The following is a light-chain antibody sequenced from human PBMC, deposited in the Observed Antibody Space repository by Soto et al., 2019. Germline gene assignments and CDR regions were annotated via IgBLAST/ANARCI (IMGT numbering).Light chain of an antibody. CDR2: GAS. CDR1: QTISND. V-gene: IGKV3-15*01. CDR3: QQNNKWSPVT. Sequence: EVVMTQSPATVSVSPGEGVTLSCSASQTISNDLAWYQQKPGQAPRLLIYGASTRATGVTARFSGGWAGTAVTLSVSSLQSEDFAFYYCQQNNKWSPVTFGGGTKVEIK. J-gene: IGKJ4*01.